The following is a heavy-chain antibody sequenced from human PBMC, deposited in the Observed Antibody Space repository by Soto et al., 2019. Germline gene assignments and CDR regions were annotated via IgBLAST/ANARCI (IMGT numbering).Heavy chain of an antibody. CDR1: GGSISSYY. Sequence: PSETLSLTCTVSGGSISSYYWSWIRQPPGKGLEWIGYIYYSGSTNYNPSLKSRVTISVDTSKNQFSLKLSSVTAADTAVYYCARVLNLSGSYYFGFDYWGQGTLVTVSS. D-gene: IGHD1-26*01. CDR3: ARVLNLSGSYYFGFDY. V-gene: IGHV4-59*01. J-gene: IGHJ4*02. CDR2: IYYSGST.